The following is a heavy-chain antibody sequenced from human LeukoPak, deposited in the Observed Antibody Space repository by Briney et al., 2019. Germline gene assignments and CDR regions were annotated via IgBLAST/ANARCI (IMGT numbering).Heavy chain of an antibody. CDR2: INHSGST. V-gene: IGHV4-34*01. D-gene: IGHD4-17*01. CDR1: VGAFSGYY. J-gene: IGHJ4*02. CDR3: ARGTMTTVTYYFDY. Sequence: PSETLSLTCAVYVGAFSGYYWGWIRQPPGKGLEWIGEINHSGSTNYNPSLKSRVTISVDTSKNQFSLKLSSVTAADTAVYYCARGTMTTVTYYFDYWGQGTLVTVSS.